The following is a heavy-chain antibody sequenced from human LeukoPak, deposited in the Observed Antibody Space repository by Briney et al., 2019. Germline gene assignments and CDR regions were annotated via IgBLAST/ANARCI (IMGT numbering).Heavy chain of an antibody. J-gene: IGHJ4*02. Sequence: SETLSLTCTVSGGSISSYYWSWIRQPPGKGLEWIGYIYYSGSTNCNPSLKSRVTISVDTSKNQFSLKLSSVTAADTAVYYCARVGAGLYYFDYWGQGTLVTVSS. CDR1: GGSISSYY. CDR3: ARVGAGLYYFDY. CDR2: IYYSGST. V-gene: IGHV4-59*01. D-gene: IGHD1-26*01.